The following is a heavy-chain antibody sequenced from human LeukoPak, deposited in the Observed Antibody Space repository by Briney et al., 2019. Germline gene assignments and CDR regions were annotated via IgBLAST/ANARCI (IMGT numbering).Heavy chain of an antibody. D-gene: IGHD2-21*01. CDR2: IYYSGTA. CDR3: ARKGAYYGDFDF. Sequence: SATLSLTCTVSGGSISNNNYYWGWIRQPPGKGLEWIANIYYSGTAYYNPSLKSRVTISVDTSKNQFSLKVSSVTATDTAVYYCARKGAYYGDFDFWGQGTLVTVSS. V-gene: IGHV4-39*01. J-gene: IGHJ4*02. CDR1: GGSISNNNYY.